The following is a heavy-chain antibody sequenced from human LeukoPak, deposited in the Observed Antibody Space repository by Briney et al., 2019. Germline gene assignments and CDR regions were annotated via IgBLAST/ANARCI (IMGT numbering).Heavy chain of an antibody. CDR2: IDRGVGST. J-gene: IGHJ4*02. D-gene: IGHD3-22*01. V-gene: IGHV3-23*01. CDR1: GFTFSIYD. CDR3: AKVLNYYDSSGYSYYFDY. Sequence: GGSLRLSCAASGFTFSIYDLSWVRQAPGKGLECVSAIDRGVGSTYYADSVKGRFTISRDNSKNTLYLQMNNLRVEDTAIYYCAKVLNYYDSSGYSYYFDYWGQGTLVTVSS.